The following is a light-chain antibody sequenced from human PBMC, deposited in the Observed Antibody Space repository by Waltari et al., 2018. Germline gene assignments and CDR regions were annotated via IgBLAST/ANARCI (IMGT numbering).Light chain of an antibody. CDR2: DAS. V-gene: IGKV3-11*01. Sequence: CRASQSVSSYLAWYQQKPGQAPRLLIYDASNGATGIPARFSGSGSGTDFTLTISSLEPEDFAVYYCQQRSNWPPYTFGQGTKLEIK. CDR1: QSVSSY. J-gene: IGKJ2*01. CDR3: QQRSNWPPYT.